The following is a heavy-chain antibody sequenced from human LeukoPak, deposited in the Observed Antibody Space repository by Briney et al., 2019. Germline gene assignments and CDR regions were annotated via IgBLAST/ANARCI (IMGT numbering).Heavy chain of an antibody. CDR1: GFTFSNYW. Sequence: AGGSLRLSCAASGFTFSNYWMAWVRQAPGRGLEWVASIKPDGSVIYYGDSVKGRFTLSRDNTKNALHLQMNSLRAEDTAMYYCASSSAWYEYCWGQGTLVTVSS. J-gene: IGHJ4*02. CDR3: ASSSAWYEYC. V-gene: IGHV3-7*02. CDR2: IKPDGSVI. D-gene: IGHD6-19*01.